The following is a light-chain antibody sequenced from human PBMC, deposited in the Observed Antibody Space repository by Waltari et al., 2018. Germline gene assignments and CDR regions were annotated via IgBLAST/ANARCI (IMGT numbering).Light chain of an antibody. CDR1: TPNIGDNY. Sequence: QSVLTQPPSVSAAPGQKVTISCSGSTPNIGDNYVSWFQQLPGTAPRLLIYDNNKRPSGIPDRFSGSKSGTSATLGITGLQTGDEADYYCGTWDNSLSAWVFGGGTKLTVL. V-gene: IGLV1-51*01. CDR3: GTWDNSLSAWV. CDR2: DNN. J-gene: IGLJ3*02.